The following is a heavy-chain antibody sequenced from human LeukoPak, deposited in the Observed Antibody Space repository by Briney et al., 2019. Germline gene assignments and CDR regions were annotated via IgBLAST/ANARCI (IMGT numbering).Heavy chain of an antibody. Sequence: GGSLRLSCAASGFTFSNYAMTWVRQAPGKGLESISVISGSGDATNYADSVKGRFTISRDNSKSTLYVQMNSLRAEDTAVYYCAKSTSFYLDSWGQGTLVTVSS. V-gene: IGHV3-23*01. J-gene: IGHJ4*02. CDR2: ISGSGDAT. CDR1: GFTFSNYA. CDR3: AKSTSFYLDS.